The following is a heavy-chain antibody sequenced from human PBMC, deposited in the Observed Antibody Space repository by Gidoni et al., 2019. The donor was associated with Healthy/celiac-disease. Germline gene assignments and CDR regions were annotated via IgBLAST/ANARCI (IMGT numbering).Heavy chain of an antibody. J-gene: IGHJ5*02. CDR3: ARGGGVVTDQNWFDP. V-gene: IGHV1-46*03. Sequence: QVQLVQSGAEVKKPGASVKVSCKASGYTFPSYSVHWVRQAPGQGLEWMGIINPSGGSTSYAQKFQGRVTMTRDTSTSTVYMELSSLRSEATAVYYCARGGGVVTDQNWFDPWGQGTLVTVSS. D-gene: IGHD2-15*01. CDR2: INPSGGST. CDR1: GYTFPSYS.